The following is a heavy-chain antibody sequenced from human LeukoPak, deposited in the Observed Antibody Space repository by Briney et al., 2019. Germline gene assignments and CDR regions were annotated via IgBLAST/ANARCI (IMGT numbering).Heavy chain of an antibody. CDR1: GFPFSSYS. Sequence: GGSLRLSCAASGFPFSSYSMTWVRQAPGKGLEWVARLVYDERNDYANSVKGRFTISRDNSKNTLYLQMDNLRVDDTAVYYCARDLSAAYDFWGQGILVTVSS. V-gene: IGHV3-33*08. J-gene: IGHJ4*02. D-gene: IGHD3-3*01. CDR3: ARDLSAAYDF. CDR2: LVYDERND.